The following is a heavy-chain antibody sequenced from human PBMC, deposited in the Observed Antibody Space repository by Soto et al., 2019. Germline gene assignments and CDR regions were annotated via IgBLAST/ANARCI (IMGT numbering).Heavy chain of an antibody. CDR3: AIKTVYMDV. V-gene: IGHV1-18*01. CDR2: ISAYNGDT. J-gene: IGHJ6*02. Sequence: QAQLVQSGAEVKDPGASVKVSCKASGYTFNAYAITWVRQAPGQGLEWVGWISAYNGDTSSAQSLQGRVTMTTDTSTNTAYMELRSLRNDDTAVSYCAIKTVYMDVWGQGTSVTVSS. D-gene: IGHD1-1*01. CDR1: GYTFNAYA.